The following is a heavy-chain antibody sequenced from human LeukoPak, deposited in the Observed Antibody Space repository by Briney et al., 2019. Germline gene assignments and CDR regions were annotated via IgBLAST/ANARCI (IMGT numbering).Heavy chain of an antibody. Sequence: GSLRLSCAASGFTFSTSTMNWVRQAPGRGLEWIGNIYRSGSTSYNPSLKSRVTISVDTSKNQFSLKVNSVTAADTAVYYCARRHSSGWFYYWGQGTLVTVSS. J-gene: IGHJ4*02. V-gene: IGHV4-38-2*01. CDR2: IYRSGST. CDR1: GFTFSTST. CDR3: ARRHSSGWFYY. D-gene: IGHD6-19*01.